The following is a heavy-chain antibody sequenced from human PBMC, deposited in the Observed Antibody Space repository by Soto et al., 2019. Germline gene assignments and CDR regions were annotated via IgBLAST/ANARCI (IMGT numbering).Heavy chain of an antibody. CDR2: IIPIVGIV. V-gene: IGHV1-69*02. D-gene: IGHD1-26*01. Sequence: QVQLVQSGAGVKKPGSSVQVSCKASGGTFSTYTVTWVRQAPGQGLEWMGRIIPIVGIVNYAQKFQGRVTIPADKSTSIAYMELSSLRSEDTAVYYCATITSGSYGGDYWGQGTLVTVSS. J-gene: IGHJ4*02. CDR3: ATITSGSYGGDY. CDR1: GGTFSTYT.